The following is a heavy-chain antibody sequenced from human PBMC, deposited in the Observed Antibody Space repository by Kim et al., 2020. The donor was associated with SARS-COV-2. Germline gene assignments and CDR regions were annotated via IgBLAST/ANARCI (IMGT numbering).Heavy chain of an antibody. CDR1: GFTFSSYA. Sequence: GGSLRLSCAASGFTFSSYAMSWVRQAPGKGLEWVSAISGSGGSTYYADSVKGRFTISRDNSKNTLYLQMNSLRAEDTAVYYCAKVGSRYSGYDFWSGYPSPMDDWGQGTLVTVSS. CDR3: AKVGSRYSGYDFWSGYPSPMDD. CDR2: ISGSGGST. J-gene: IGHJ4*01. D-gene: IGHD3-3*01. V-gene: IGHV3-23*01.